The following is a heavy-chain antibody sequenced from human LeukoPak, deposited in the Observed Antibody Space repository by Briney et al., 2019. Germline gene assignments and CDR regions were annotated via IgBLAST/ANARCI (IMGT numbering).Heavy chain of an antibody. CDR2: ISGSGGST. CDR1: GFTFSTYA. CDR3: VRGYSTRHFPFES. D-gene: IGHD6-13*01. V-gene: IGHV3-23*01. Sequence: GGSLRLSCAASGFTFSTYAMSWVRQAPGKGLEWVSAISGSGGSTYYADSVKGRFTISRDNAKNSLYLQMDSLRAEDTAFYYCVRGYSTRHFPFESWGQGTLVTVSS. J-gene: IGHJ4*02.